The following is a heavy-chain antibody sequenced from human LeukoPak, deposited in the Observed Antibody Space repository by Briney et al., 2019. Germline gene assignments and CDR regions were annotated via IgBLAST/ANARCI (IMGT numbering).Heavy chain of an antibody. J-gene: IGHJ4*02. Sequence: ASVKVSCKASGYTFIDYYIYCVRQAPGQGLEWMGWINPNSGGTSYAQKFQGRVTMTRDTSISTAYMELTRLTSDDTAVFSCARNSRIVVVTDFDYWGQGTLVTVSS. CDR3: ARNSRIVVVTDFDY. V-gene: IGHV1-2*02. CDR1: GYTFIDYY. D-gene: IGHD2-21*02. CDR2: INPNSGGT.